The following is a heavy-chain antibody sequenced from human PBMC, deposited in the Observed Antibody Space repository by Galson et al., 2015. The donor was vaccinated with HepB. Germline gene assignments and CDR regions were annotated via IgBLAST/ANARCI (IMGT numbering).Heavy chain of an antibody. J-gene: IGHJ6*02. CDR3: AKNAGGSTIPTMDV. Sequence: SLRLSCAASGFTLSSYAMSWVRQAPGKGLEWVSAIRGSGGRTYYADSVKGRFTISRDNSKNTLYLQMNSLRAEDTAVYYCAKNAGGSTIPTMDVWGQGTTVTVSS. D-gene: IGHD1-26*01. V-gene: IGHV3-23*01. CDR2: IRGSGGRT. CDR1: GFTLSSYA.